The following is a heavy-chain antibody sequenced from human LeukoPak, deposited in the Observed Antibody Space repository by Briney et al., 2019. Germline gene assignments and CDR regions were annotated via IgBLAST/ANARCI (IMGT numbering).Heavy chain of an antibody. CDR1: GFTFSSYW. D-gene: IGHD6-19*01. CDR3: AREAYSSGWYGGYFDY. Sequence: GGSLRLSCAASGFTFSSYWMSWVRQAPGKGLEWVANIKQDGSEKYYVDSVKGRFTISRDNAKNSLYLQMNSLRAGDTAVYYCAREAYSSGWYGGYFDYWGQGTLVTVSS. V-gene: IGHV3-7*01. CDR2: IKQDGSEK. J-gene: IGHJ4*02.